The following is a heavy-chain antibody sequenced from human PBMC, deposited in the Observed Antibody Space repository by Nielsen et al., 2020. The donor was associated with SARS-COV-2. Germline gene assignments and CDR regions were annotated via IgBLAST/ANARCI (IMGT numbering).Heavy chain of an antibody. D-gene: IGHD2-15*01. CDR2: IYHSGST. V-gene: IGHV4-4*02. CDR1: GGSISSSNW. CDR3: ARGGSGGSPAAFDI. J-gene: IGHJ3*02. Sequence: SETLSLTCAVSGGSISSSNWWSWVRQPPGKGLEWIGEIYHSGSTNYNPSLKSRVTISVDKSKNQFSLKLSSVTAADTAVYYCARGGSGGSPAAFDIWGQGTMVTVSS.